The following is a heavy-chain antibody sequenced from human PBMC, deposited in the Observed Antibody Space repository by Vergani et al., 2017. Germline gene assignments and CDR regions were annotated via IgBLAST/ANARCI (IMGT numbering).Heavy chain of an antibody. CDR2: IIPNSGGT. J-gene: IGHJ6*02. CDR3: AREWLDPPYYYGMDV. CDR1: GGTFSSYA. V-gene: IGHV1-2*02. Sequence: QVQLVQSGAEVKKPGSSVKVSCKASGGTFSSYAISWVRQAPGQGLEWMGRIIPNSGGTNYAQKFQGRVTMTRDTSISTAYMELSRLRSDDTAVYYCAREWLDPPYYYGMDVWGQGTTVTVSS. D-gene: IGHD6-19*01.